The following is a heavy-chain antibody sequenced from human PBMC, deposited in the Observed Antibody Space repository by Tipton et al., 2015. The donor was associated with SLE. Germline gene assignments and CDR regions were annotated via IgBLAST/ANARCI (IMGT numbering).Heavy chain of an antibody. V-gene: IGHV4-4*07. CDR2: IYASGST. J-gene: IGHJ1*01. CDR1: DGSISDYY. Sequence: TLSLTCTVSDGSISDYYWTWIRQPAGEGLEWIGRIYASGSTNYNPSLRSRAAMSVDTSKSHFSLKLSSVTAADTAVYYCASFPALSWGQGTLVTVSS. CDR3: ASFPALS.